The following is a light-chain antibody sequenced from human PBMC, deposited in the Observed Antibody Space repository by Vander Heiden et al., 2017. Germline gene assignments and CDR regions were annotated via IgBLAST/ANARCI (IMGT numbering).Light chain of an antibody. V-gene: IGLV2-14*03. CDR2: DVS. J-gene: IGLJ3*02. CDR3: SSYTISNTWV. CDR1: SSDVGRYNY. Sequence: QSALPQPASVSRSPGQSITISCTGTSSDVGRYNYVSWYQQHPGKAPKFMIYDVSNRPSGVSNRFSGSKSGNTASLTISGLQAEDEADYYCSSYTISNTWVFGGGTKLTVL.